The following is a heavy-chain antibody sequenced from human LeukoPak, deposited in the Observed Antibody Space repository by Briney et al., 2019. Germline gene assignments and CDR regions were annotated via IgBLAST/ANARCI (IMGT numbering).Heavy chain of an antibody. CDR1: GCSISSYY. Sequence: SETLSLTCTVSGCSISSYYWSWIRQPPGKGLEWMGYICYSGSTTYNPSLKSRVTISVATSKSQCSLKLSSVTAADTAVYYCTRAREGWIQPTMLDAWGQGTLVTVSS. V-gene: IGHV4-59*01. J-gene: IGHJ5*02. CDR2: ICYSGST. D-gene: IGHD5-18*01. CDR3: TRAREGWIQPTMLDA.